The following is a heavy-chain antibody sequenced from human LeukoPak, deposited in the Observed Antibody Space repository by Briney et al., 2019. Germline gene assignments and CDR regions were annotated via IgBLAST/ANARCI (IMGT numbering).Heavy chain of an antibody. J-gene: IGHJ5*02. V-gene: IGHV3-21*01. CDR3: ARDSSNWFDP. CDR2: ISSSSGDI. D-gene: IGHD6-19*01. Sequence: GGSLRLSCAASGFAFSSYSMNWVRQAPGKGLEWVSSISSSSGDIYYADSVKGRFTISRDNSKNTLYLQMNSLRAEDTAVYYCARDSSNWFDPWGQGTLVTVSS. CDR1: GFAFSSYS.